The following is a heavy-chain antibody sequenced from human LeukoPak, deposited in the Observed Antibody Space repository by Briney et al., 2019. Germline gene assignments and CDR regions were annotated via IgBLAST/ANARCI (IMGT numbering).Heavy chain of an antibody. V-gene: IGHV3-30-3*01. Sequence: PGGSLRLSCAASGFTFSSYAMHWVRQAPGKGLEWVAVISYDGSNKYYADSVKGRFTISRDKSKNTVYLQMNSLRAEDTAVYYCSKGTAAAVWCFDCWGQGTLVTVSS. CDR3: SKGTAAAVWCFDC. J-gene: IGHJ4*02. D-gene: IGHD6-13*01. CDR1: GFTFSSYA. CDR2: ISYDGSNK.